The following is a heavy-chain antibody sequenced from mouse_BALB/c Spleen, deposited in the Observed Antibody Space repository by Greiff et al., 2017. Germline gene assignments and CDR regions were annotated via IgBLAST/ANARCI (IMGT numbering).Heavy chain of an antibody. J-gene: IGHJ2*01. D-gene: IGHD2-4*01. V-gene: IGHV3-8*02. CDR2: ISYSGST. Sequence: EVKVEESGPSLVKPSQTLSLTCSVTGDSITSGYWNWIRKFPGNKLEYMGYISYSGSTYYNPSLKSRISITRDTSKNQYYLQLNSVTTEDTATYYCARMKDYEGYFDYWGQGTTLTVSS. CDR3: ARMKDYEGYFDY. CDR1: GDSITSGY.